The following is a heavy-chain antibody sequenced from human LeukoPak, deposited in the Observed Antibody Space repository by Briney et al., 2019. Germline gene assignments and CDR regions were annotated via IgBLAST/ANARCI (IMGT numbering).Heavy chain of an antibody. Sequence: ASVKVSCKASGYTFTSYDINWMRHATGQGLELMGCMNPNSGNTGYAQKFQGRVTMTRNTSISTAYMELSSLRSEDTAVYYCARDYGDYDRYYYYGMDVWGQGTTVTVSS. V-gene: IGHV1-8*01. CDR2: MNPNSGNT. J-gene: IGHJ6*02. D-gene: IGHD4-17*01. CDR3: ARDYGDYDRYYYYGMDV. CDR1: GYTFTSYD.